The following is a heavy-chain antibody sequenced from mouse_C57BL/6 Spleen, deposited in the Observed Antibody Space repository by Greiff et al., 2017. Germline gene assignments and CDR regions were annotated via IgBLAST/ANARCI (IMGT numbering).Heavy chain of an antibody. V-gene: IGHV1-52*01. CDR2: IDPSDSET. J-gene: IGHJ2*01. D-gene: IGHD1-1*01. CDR1: GYTFTSYW. Sequence: QVQLQQPGAELVRPGSSVKLSCKASGYTFTSYWMHWVKQRPIQGLEWIGNIDPSDSETHYNQKFKDKATLTVAKSSSTAYIQLSSLTSEDSAVYYCARVADYYDVEYYFDYWGQGTTLTVYS. CDR3: ARVADYYDVEYYFDY.